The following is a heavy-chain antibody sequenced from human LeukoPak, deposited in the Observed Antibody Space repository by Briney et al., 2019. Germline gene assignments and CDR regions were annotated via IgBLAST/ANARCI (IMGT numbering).Heavy chain of an antibody. Sequence: GESLRISCKASQYTFTSTWIAWVRQMPGKGLEWMGIIHPGDSDTRYSPSFQGQVTISADKSISTAYLQWSSLKASDTAMYYCARAPRDYYVDYWGQGTLVTVSS. CDR3: ARAPRDYYVDY. J-gene: IGHJ4*02. V-gene: IGHV5-51*01. CDR1: QYTFTSTW. D-gene: IGHD3-3*01. CDR2: IHPGDSDT.